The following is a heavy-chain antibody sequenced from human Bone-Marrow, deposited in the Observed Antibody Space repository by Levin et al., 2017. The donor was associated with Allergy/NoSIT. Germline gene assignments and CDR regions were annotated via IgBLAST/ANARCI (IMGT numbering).Heavy chain of an antibody. CDR2: ISAYSGNT. V-gene: IGHV1-18*01. D-gene: IGHD3-3*01. J-gene: IGHJ6*03. CDR1: GYSFISYG. CDR3: ARSPDRKTVFGVSIPPPHAYMDV. Sequence: ASVKVSCKASGYSFISYGINWVRQAPGQGLEWMGYISAYSGNTTYAQEFQDRVAMTTDSSTTTAYLELRSLRSADTAVYYCARSPDRKTVFGVSIPPPHAYMDVWGKGTQLTVSS.